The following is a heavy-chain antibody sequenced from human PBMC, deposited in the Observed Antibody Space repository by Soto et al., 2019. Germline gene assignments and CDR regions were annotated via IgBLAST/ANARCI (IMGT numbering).Heavy chain of an antibody. CDR2: VYYSGST. J-gene: IGHJ3*02. Sequence: SETLSLTCTVSGASISSSYWSWIRQSPGKGLEWIGYVYYSGSTKYNPSLKSRVTISVDTSKNQFSLKLNSVTAADTALYYCARGYYDSNGQSNTFDIWGQGTLVTVS. V-gene: IGHV4-59*01. CDR3: ARGYYDSNGQSNTFDI. CDR1: GASISSSY. D-gene: IGHD3-22*01.